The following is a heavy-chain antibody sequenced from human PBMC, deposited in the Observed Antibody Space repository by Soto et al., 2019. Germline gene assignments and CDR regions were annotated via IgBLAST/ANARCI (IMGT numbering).Heavy chain of an antibody. J-gene: IGHJ4*02. V-gene: IGHV1-18*01. CDR3: ARDEGIQLWLKSINFY. CDR1: GYTFTSYG. Sequence: GESLKISCKASGYTFTSYGISWVRQAPGQGLEWMGWISAYNGNTNYAQKLQGRVTMTTDTSTSTAYMELRSLRSDDTAVYYCARDEGIQLWLKSINFYWGQGTLVTVSS. CDR2: ISAYNGNT. D-gene: IGHD5-18*01.